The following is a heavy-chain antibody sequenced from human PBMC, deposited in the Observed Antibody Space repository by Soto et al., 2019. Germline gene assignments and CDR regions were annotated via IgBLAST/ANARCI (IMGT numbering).Heavy chain of an antibody. CDR2: IYPGDSDT. CDR1: GYSFTSYW. Sequence: RGESLKISCKGSGYSFTSYWIGWVRQMPGKGLEWMGIIYPGDSDTRYSPSFQGQVTISADKSISTAYLQWSSLKASDTAMYYCTRVRRSSSFRAKSRDAFDIWGQGTMVTVSS. V-gene: IGHV5-51*01. CDR3: TRVRRSSSFRAKSRDAFDI. J-gene: IGHJ3*02. D-gene: IGHD6-6*01.